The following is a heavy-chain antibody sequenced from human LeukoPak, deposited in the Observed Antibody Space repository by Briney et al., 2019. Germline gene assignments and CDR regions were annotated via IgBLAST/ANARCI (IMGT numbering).Heavy chain of an antibody. CDR2: ISHDGSNK. D-gene: IGHD5-12*01. J-gene: IGHJ4*02. Sequence: QSGRSLRLSCAASGFTFSSYGMPWVRQAPGKGLEGVAVISHDGSNKYYADSVTGRFTISRDNSKNTLYVQMNSLRAEDTAVYYCAKDRSWLRAPDYWGQGTLVTVSS. CDR1: GFTFSSYG. CDR3: AKDRSWLRAPDY. V-gene: IGHV3-30*18.